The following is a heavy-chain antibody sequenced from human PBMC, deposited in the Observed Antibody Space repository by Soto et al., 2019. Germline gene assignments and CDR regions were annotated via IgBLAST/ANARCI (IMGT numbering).Heavy chain of an antibody. J-gene: IGHJ4*02. V-gene: IGHV3-21*01. CDR3: ARGYCSGGSCYSSDY. CDR2: ISSSSSYI. D-gene: IGHD2-15*01. Sequence: VQLVESGGGLVKPGGSLRLSCAASGFTFSSYSMNWVRQAPGKGLEWVSSISSSSSYIYYADSVKGRFTISRDNAKNSLYLQMNSLRAADTAVYYCARGYCSGGSCYSSDYWGQGTLVTVSS. CDR1: GFTFSSYS.